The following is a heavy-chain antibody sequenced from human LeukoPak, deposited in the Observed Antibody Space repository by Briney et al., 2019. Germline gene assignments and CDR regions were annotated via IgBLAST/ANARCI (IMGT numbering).Heavy chain of an antibody. CDR2: IYPTGTT. Sequence: PSETLSLTCTVSGGSISSYYWGWIRQPPGKGLEWIGTIYPTGTTYYNPSLKSRITISREKSNSQFSLKLNSVTAADTAVYYCAEDHDILTGYYGYYDYWGQGTLVTVSS. V-gene: IGHV4-59*04. CDR3: AEDHDILTGYYGYYDY. CDR1: GGSISSYY. D-gene: IGHD3-9*01. J-gene: IGHJ4*02.